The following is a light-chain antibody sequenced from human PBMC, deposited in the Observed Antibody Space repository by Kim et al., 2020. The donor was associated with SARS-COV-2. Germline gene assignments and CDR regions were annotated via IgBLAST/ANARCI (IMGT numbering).Light chain of an antibody. J-gene: IGLJ2*01. CDR2: ELD. CDR3: SSYAGSNNVL. Sequence: GQSVTLSCTGTSRDVVAYNYVSWYQQHPGKAPKLMIYELDKRPSGVPDRFSGSKSGNTASLTVSGLQAEDEADYYCSSYAGSNNVLFGGGTQLTVL. V-gene: IGLV2-8*01. CDR1: SRDVVAYNY.